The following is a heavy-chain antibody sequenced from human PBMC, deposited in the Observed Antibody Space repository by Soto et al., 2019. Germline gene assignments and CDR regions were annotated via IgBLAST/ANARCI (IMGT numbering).Heavy chain of an antibody. CDR1: GGSISSYY. J-gene: IGHJ5*02. V-gene: IGHV4-59*01. D-gene: IGHD2-2*01. CDR2: IYYIGST. Sequence: SETLSLTCTVSGGSISSYYWSWIRQPPGKGLEWIGYIYYIGSTNYNPSLRSRVTISVDTSKNQFSLKLSSVTAADTAVYYCARGLRRQLLNWFDPWGQGTLVTVSS. CDR3: ARGLRRQLLNWFDP.